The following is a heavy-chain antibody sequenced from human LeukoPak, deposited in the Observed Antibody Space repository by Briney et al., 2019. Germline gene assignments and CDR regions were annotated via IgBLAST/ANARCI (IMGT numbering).Heavy chain of an antibody. J-gene: IGHJ4*02. Sequence: GGSLRLSCAASGFTFSSYGMSWVRQAPGKGLEWVSAISGSGGSTYYADSVKGRFTISRDDSKNTLYLQMNSLKTEDTAVYYCTTLKWLLLFDYWGQGTLVTVSS. CDR2: ISGSGGST. V-gene: IGHV3-23*01. CDR1: GFTFSSYG. CDR3: TTLKWLLLFDY. D-gene: IGHD3-22*01.